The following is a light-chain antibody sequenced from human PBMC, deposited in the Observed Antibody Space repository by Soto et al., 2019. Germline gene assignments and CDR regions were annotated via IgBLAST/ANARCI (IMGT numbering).Light chain of an antibody. CDR1: ESVSDNY. Sequence: EIVLTQSPGTLSLSPGERATLSCRASESVSDNYLAWYQQRSGQAPRLVIYGASTRATGIPARFSGSGSGTEFTLTISSLQSEDFAVYYCQQYNNWPSFGGGTKVDIK. J-gene: IGKJ4*01. CDR2: GAS. V-gene: IGKV3-15*01. CDR3: QQYNNWPS.